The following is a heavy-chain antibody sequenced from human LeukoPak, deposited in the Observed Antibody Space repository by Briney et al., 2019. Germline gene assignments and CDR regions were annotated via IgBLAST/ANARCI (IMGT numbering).Heavy chain of an antibody. Sequence: ASVKVSCKVSGYTFTSYGFSWVREAPGQGLEWMGWISAYNGNTNYAQKLQGRVTMTTDTSTSTAYMELRSLRSDDTAVYYCARDSGQWGKGAFDIWGQGTMVTVSS. CDR1: GYTFTSYG. D-gene: IGHD1-26*01. CDR3: ARDSGQWGKGAFDI. CDR2: ISAYNGNT. J-gene: IGHJ3*02. V-gene: IGHV1-18*01.